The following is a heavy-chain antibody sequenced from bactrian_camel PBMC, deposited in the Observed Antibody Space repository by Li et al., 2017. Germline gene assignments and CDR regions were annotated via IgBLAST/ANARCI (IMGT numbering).Heavy chain of an antibody. D-gene: IGHD2*01. J-gene: IGHJ6*01. CDR3: AKAFTHNCSYCYDFSY. V-gene: IGHV3S40*01. Sequence: DVQLVESGGGSVQAGGSLTLSCTVSGYTRSQTYMGWYRQTPGKGLEWVSTINSGGGITYYADSVKGRFTISRDNAKNTVYLQLNSLKTEDMAMYYCAKAFTHNCSYCYDFSYWGQGTQVTVS. CDR1: GYTRSQTY. CDR2: INSGGGIT.